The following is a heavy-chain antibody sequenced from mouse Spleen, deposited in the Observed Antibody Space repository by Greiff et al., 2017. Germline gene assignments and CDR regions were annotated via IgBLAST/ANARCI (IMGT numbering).Heavy chain of an antibody. V-gene: IGHV1-55*01. D-gene: IGHD2-1*01. Sequence: QVHVKQPGAELVKPGASVKMSCKASGYTFTSYWITWVKQRPGQGLEWIGDIYPGSGSTNYNEKFKSKATLTVDTSSSTAYMQLSSLTSEDSAVYYCAREDGNYGVAYWGQGTLVTVSA. J-gene: IGHJ3*01. CDR2: IYPGSGST. CDR3: AREDGNYGVAY. CDR1: GYTFTSYW.